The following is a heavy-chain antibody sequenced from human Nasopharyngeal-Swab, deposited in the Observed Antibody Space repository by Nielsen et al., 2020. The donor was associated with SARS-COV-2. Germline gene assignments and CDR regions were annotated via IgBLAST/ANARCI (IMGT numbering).Heavy chain of an antibody. CDR3: ARGGVPGYYYSYYYMDV. D-gene: IGHD3-10*01. Sequence: ASVKVSCKASGDTFTSYDSNWVRQATGQGLEWMGWMNPNSGNTGYAQKFQGRVTMTRNTSISTAYMELSSLRSEDTAVYYCARGGVPGYYYSYYYMDVWGKGTTVTVSS. V-gene: IGHV1-8*01. CDR2: MNPNSGNT. CDR1: GDTFTSYD. J-gene: IGHJ6*03.